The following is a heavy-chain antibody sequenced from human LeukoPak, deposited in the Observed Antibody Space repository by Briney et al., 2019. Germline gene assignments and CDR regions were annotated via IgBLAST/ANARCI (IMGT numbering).Heavy chain of an antibody. CDR3: ARNWVTISDVAFDI. CDR2: IIPIFGTA. CDR1: GGTFSSYA. J-gene: IGHJ3*02. V-gene: IGHV1-69*05. D-gene: IGHD3-3*01. Sequence: GASVKVSRKASGGTFSSYAISWVRQAPGQGLEWMGGIIPIFGTANYAQKFQGRVTITTDESTSTAYMELSSLRSEDTAVYYCARNWVTISDVAFDIWGQGTMVTVSS.